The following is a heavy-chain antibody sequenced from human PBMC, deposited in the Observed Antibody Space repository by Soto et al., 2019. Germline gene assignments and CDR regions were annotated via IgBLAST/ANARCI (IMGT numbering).Heavy chain of an antibody. CDR3: VRDPNGSSTRNYYYYGMDV. V-gene: IGHV3-21*01. CDR1: GFTFSSYS. Sequence: EVQLVESGGGLVKPGGSLRLSCAASGFTFSSYSMNWVRQAPGKGLEWVSSISSSSSYIYYADSVKGRFTNSRDNAKNSLYLQMNSLRAEDTAVYYCVRDPNGSSTRNYYYYGMDVWGQGTTVTVSS. CDR2: ISSSSSYI. D-gene: IGHD2-2*01. J-gene: IGHJ6*02.